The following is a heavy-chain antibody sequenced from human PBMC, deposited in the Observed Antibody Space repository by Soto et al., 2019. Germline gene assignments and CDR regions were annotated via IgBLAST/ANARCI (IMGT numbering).Heavy chain of an antibody. J-gene: IGHJ4*02. Sequence: GGSLRLSCAASGFTFGGYNMNWVRQAPGKGLEWVAAIGDDQIYKYYADSVKGRFTISRDNSKNTLYLQMNSLRTEDMAVYYCARALDFWSAYFDYWGQGSLVTVSS. D-gene: IGHD3-3*01. CDR1: GFTFGGYN. CDR2: IGDDQIYK. CDR3: ARALDFWSAYFDY. V-gene: IGHV3-30-3*01.